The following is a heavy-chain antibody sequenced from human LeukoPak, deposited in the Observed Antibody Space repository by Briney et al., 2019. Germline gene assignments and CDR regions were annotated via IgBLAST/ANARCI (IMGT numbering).Heavy chain of an antibody. V-gene: IGHV4-61*02. J-gene: IGHJ4*02. D-gene: IGHD6-19*01. CDR2: IYTSGST. CDR3: ARVGIAVAGTNFDY. CDR1: GGSISSGSYY. Sequence: PSETLSLTCTVSGGSISSGSYYWSWIRQPAGKGLEWIGRIYTSGSTNYNPSLKSRVTMSVDTSKNQFSLKLSSVTAADTAVYYCARVGIAVAGTNFDYWGQGTLVTVSS.